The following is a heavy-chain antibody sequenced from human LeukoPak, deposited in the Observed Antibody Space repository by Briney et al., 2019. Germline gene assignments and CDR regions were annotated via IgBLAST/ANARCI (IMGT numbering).Heavy chain of an antibody. CDR3: ARDEQDTATPYNWFDP. D-gene: IGHD5-18*01. CDR2: TYYRSKWYN. J-gene: IGHJ5*02. CDR1: GDSVSSNSAA. V-gene: IGHV6-1*01. Sequence: SQTLSLTCAISGDSVSSNSAAWNWLRQSPSRGLEWLGRTYYRSKWYNDYAVSVKSRITITPDTSKNQFSLQLNSVTPEDTAVYYCARDEQDTATPYNWFDPWGQGTLVTVSS.